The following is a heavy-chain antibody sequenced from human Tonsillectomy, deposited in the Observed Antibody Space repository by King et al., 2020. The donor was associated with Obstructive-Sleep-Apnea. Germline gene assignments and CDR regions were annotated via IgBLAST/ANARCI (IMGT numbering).Heavy chain of an antibody. CDR3: ASTHYYGSGSYYNDNWFDP. CDR2: NYYSGST. J-gene: IGHJ5*02. D-gene: IGHD3-10*01. CDR1: GGSISSGDYY. V-gene: IGHV4-30-4*01. Sequence: QLQESGPGLVKPSQTLSLTCTVSGGSISSGDYYWSWIRHPPGKGLEWIGYNYYSGSTYYNPSLKSCVTISVDTSKKQFSLKLSSVTASDTAVYYCASTHYYGSGSYYNDNWFDPWGQGTLVTVSS.